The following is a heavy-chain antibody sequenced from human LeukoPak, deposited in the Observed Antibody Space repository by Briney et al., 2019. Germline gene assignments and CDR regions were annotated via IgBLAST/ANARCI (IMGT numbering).Heavy chain of an antibody. CDR1: GYTFTGYY. Sequence: GASVKVSCKASGYTFTGYYMHWVRQAPGQGLEWMGWINPNSGGTNYAQKLQGRVTMTRDTSISTAYMELSRLRSDDTAVYYCARDREQQLVLRDWGQGTLVTVSS. D-gene: IGHD6-13*01. J-gene: IGHJ4*02. CDR3: ARDREQQLVLRD. CDR2: INPNSGGT. V-gene: IGHV1-2*02.